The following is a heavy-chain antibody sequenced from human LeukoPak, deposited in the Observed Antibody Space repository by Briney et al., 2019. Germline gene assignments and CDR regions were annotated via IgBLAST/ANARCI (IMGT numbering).Heavy chain of an antibody. V-gene: IGHV4-31*03. D-gene: IGHD3-10*01. CDR3: ARIDGVYGSGSVIDGHYFDY. J-gene: IGHJ4*02. CDR1: GGSISSGGYY. Sequence: PSQTLSLTCTVSGGSISSGGYYWSWIRQHPGKGLEWIGYIYYSGSTYYNPSLKSRVTISVDTSKNQFSLKLSSVTAADTAVYYCARIDGVYGSGSVIDGHYFDYWGQGTLVTVSS. CDR2: IYYSGST.